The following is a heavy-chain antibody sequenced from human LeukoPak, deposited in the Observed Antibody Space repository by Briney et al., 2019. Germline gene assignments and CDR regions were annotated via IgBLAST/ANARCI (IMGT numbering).Heavy chain of an antibody. CDR2: IYPGDSDT. CDR1: GYTFTIYW. CDR3: ARHVDSTGTKMDF. J-gene: IGHJ4*02. Sequence: GESLKISCKGSGYTFTIYWIGWVRQMPGKGLEWMGIIYPGDSDTKYSPSFQGQVTMSVDKSISTAYLQWSSLKASDTAMYFCARHVDSTGTKMDFWGQGTLVTVSS. V-gene: IGHV5-51*01. D-gene: IGHD3-22*01.